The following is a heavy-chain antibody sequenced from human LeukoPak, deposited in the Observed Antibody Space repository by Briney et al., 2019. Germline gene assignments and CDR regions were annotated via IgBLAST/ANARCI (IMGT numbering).Heavy chain of an antibody. Sequence: GRSLSLACAASGFTFSIYCMHWARQAPGKGLEWVAVISYDGSNKYYADSVKGRFTISRDNGKNTLYLKMNSLRTEDTAVYYCAKDAYYYDSSGYPALYYYGMDVWGQGSTVTVSS. V-gene: IGHV3-30*18. CDR2: ISYDGSNK. CDR1: GFTFSIYC. CDR3: AKDAYYYDSSGYPALYYYGMDV. J-gene: IGHJ6*02. D-gene: IGHD3-22*01.